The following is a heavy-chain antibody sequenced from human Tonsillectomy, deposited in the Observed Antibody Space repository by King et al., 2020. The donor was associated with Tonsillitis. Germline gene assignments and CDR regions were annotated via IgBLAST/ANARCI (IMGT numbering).Heavy chain of an antibody. CDR1: GFSFSNCG. Sequence: VQLVESGGGVVQPGRSLRLSCAASGFSFSNCGMHWVRQAPGKGLEWVTVIPYDGSKKYYADSVKGRFTISRDNSENTLYLQMNSLGAEDTAVYYCAKDVSYDFWRGYFSDSYYYGMDVWGQGTTVTVSS. CDR3: AKDVSYDFWRGYFSDSYYYGMDV. CDR2: IPYDGSKK. J-gene: IGHJ6*02. D-gene: IGHD3-3*01. V-gene: IGHV3-30*18.